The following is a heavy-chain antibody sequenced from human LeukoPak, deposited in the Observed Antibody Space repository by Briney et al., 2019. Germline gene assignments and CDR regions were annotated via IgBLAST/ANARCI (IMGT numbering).Heavy chain of an antibody. Sequence: SETLSLTCTVSGYSIRSGYSWSWIRQPPGKGLEWIGYIYHSGSTYYNPSLKSRVTISVDRSKNQFSLKLSSVTAADTAVYYCARLSGIAVAGTPDYWGQGTLVTVSS. CDR2: IYHSGST. D-gene: IGHD6-19*01. CDR1: GYSIRSGYS. J-gene: IGHJ4*02. CDR3: ARLSGIAVAGTPDY. V-gene: IGHV4-38-2*02.